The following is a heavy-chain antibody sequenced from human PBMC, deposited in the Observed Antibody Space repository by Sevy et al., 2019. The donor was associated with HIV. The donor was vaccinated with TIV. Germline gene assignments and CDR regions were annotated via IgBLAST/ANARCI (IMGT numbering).Heavy chain of an antibody. CDR1: GFTFSSYW. V-gene: IGHV3-7*01. CDR2: IKQDGSET. Sequence: GGSLRLSCAASGFTFSSYWMSWVRQAPGKELEWVANIKQDGSETYYVDSVKGRFTISRDNAKDSLYLQMNSLRAEDTALYYCARDVYYGSGKHWGQGTLVTVSS. CDR3: ARDVYYGSGKH. J-gene: IGHJ1*01. D-gene: IGHD3-10*01.